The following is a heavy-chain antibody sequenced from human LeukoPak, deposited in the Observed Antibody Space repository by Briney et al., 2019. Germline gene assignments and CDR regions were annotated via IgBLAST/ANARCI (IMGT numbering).Heavy chain of an antibody. V-gene: IGHV3-48*01. CDR2: ISSSSSTI. J-gene: IGHJ5*02. CDR3: ARAGYSYGYNWFDP. CDR1: GFTFSSYS. D-gene: IGHD5-18*01. Sequence: GGSLRLSCAASGFTFSSYSMNWVRQAPGKGLEWVSYISSSSSTIYYADSVKGRFTISRDNAKNSLYLQMNSLRAKDTAVYYCARAGYSYGYNWFDPWGQGTLVTVSS.